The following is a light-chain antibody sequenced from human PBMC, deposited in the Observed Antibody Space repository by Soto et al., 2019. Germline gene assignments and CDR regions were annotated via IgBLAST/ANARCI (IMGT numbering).Light chain of an antibody. CDR2: GAS. CDR3: QQYATSPRT. J-gene: IGKJ1*01. V-gene: IGKV3D-15*01. CDR1: QSVSSN. Sequence: EIVMTQSPATLSVSPGERATLSCRASQSVSSNLAWYQQKPGQAPRLLIYGASTRATDAPDRFSGSESATEFTLTIDRLAPEDSAVYYCQQYATSPRTFGQGTKVEVK.